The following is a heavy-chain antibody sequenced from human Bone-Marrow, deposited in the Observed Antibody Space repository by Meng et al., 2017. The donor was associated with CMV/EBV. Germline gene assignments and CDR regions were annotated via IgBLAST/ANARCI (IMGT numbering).Heavy chain of an antibody. CDR2: IYYSGST. V-gene: IGHV4-59*12. J-gene: IGHJ4*02. CDR1: GGSISSYY. CDR3: ARGRRKKIYSSSQYYFDY. Sequence: SETLSLTCTVSGGSISSYYWSWIRQPPGKGLEWIGYIYYSGSTNYNPSLKSRVTISVDTSKNQFSLKLSSVTAADTAVYYCARGRRKKIYSSSQYYFDYWGEGTLVTVSS. D-gene: IGHD6-6*01.